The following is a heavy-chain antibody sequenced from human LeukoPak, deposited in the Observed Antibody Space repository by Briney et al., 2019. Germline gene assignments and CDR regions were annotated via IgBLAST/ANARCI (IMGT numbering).Heavy chain of an antibody. Sequence: GGSLRLSCTASGFTFGDYAMSWVRQAPGKGLEWVGFIRSKAYGGTTEYAASVKGRFTISRDDSKSIAHLQMNSLKTEDTAVYYCTRGALWPIRVSFDYWGQGTLVTVSS. CDR1: GFTFGDYA. CDR3: TRGALWPIRVSFDY. J-gene: IGHJ4*02. CDR2: IRSKAYGGTT. V-gene: IGHV3-49*04. D-gene: IGHD3-10*01.